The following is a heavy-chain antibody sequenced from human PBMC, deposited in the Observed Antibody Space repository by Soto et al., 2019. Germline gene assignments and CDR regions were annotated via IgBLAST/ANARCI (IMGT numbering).Heavy chain of an antibody. J-gene: IGHJ6*03. D-gene: IGHD3-16*01. CDR3: AKAPWRGSVYYYYMDV. CDR1: GFTFSSYG. Sequence: GGSLRLSCAASGFTFSSYGMHWVRQAPGKGLEWVAVISYDGSNKYYADSVKGRFTISRDNSKNTLYLQMNSLRAEDTAVYYCAKAPWRGSVYYYYMDVWGKGTTVTVSS. CDR2: ISYDGSNK. V-gene: IGHV3-30*18.